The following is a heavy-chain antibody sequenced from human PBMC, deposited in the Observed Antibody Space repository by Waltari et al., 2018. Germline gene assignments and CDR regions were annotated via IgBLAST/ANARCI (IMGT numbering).Heavy chain of an antibody. V-gene: IGHV1-69*05. CDR1: GGTFSSYA. Sequence: QVQLVQSGAEVKKPGSSVKVSCKASGGTFSSYAISWVRQAPGQGLEWMGRIIPIFGTANYAQKLQGRVTMTTDTSTSTAYMELRSLRSDDTAVYYCARGEIAATFDIWGQGTMVTVSS. J-gene: IGHJ3*02. CDR3: ARGEIAATFDI. CDR2: IIPIFGTA. D-gene: IGHD6-13*01.